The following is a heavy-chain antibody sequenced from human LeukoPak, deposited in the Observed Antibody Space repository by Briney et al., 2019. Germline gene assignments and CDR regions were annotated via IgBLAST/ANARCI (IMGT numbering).Heavy chain of an antibody. J-gene: IGHJ6*02. CDR3: ARSPQYYDYVWGSYRPYYYYGMDV. CDR2: INAGNGNT. Sequence: GASVKVSCKASGYTFTSYAMHWVRQAPGQRLEWMGWINAGNGNTKYSQKFQGRVTITRDTSASTAYMELSSLRSEDTAVYYCARSPQYYDYVWGSYRPYYYYGMDVWGQGTTVTVSS. D-gene: IGHD3-16*02. V-gene: IGHV1-3*01. CDR1: GYTFTSYA.